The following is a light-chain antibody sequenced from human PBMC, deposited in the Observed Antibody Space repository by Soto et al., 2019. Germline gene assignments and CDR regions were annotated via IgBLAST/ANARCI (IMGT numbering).Light chain of an antibody. Sequence: EIVLTQSPATLSLSPGDRAALSCRASQSVSNYVAWYQQRPGQAPRLLIYDASNRATGIPARFSGSGSGTDFTLTISSLEPEDFAVYYCQQRSHGLTFGGGTKVDIK. CDR1: QSVSNY. V-gene: IGKV3-11*01. J-gene: IGKJ4*01. CDR2: DAS. CDR3: QQRSHGLT.